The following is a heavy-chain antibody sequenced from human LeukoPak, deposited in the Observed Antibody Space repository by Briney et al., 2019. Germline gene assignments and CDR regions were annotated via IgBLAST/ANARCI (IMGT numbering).Heavy chain of an antibody. Sequence: PGRSLRLSCAASGFTFSPYAMHWVRQAPGKGLEWVASIWYDGSNQYYGDSVKGRFTISRDNSKNTVYLQMTRLRAKDTAVYYCAREADCSGGSCYRGAFDIWGQGTMVTVSS. V-gene: IGHV3-33*01. CDR1: GFTFSPYA. J-gene: IGHJ3*02. CDR2: IWYDGSNQ. CDR3: AREADCSGGSCYRGAFDI. D-gene: IGHD2-15*01.